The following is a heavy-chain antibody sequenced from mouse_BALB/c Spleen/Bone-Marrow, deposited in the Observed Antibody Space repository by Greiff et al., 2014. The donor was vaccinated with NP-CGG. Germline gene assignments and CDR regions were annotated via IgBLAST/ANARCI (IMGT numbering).Heavy chain of an antibody. CDR3: ARDYYYGAMDY. J-gene: IGHJ4*01. D-gene: IGHD1-1*01. CDR1: GFTFSDFY. V-gene: IGHV7-1*02. Sequence: EVKVEESGGGLVQPGGSLGLSCATSGFTFSDFYMEWVRQPPGKRLEWIAASRNKANDYTTEYSASVKGRFIVSRDTSQSILYLQMNALRAEDTAIYYCARDYYYGAMDYWGQGTSVTVSS. CDR2: SRNKANDYTT.